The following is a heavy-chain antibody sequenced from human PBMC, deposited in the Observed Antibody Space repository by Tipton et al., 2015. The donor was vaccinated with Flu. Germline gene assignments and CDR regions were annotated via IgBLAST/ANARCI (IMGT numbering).Heavy chain of an antibody. D-gene: IGHD3-3*01. CDR1: GGSISSSSYY. J-gene: IGHJ6*02. CDR3: ARDAITIFGVAQVYYYGMGG. Sequence: TLSLTCTVSGGSISSSSYYWGWIRQPPGKGLEWIGSIYYSGSTYYNPSLKSRVTISVDTSKNQFSLKLSSVTAADTAVYYCARDAITIFGVAQVYYYGMGGWGQGTTVTVSS. CDR2: IYYSGST. V-gene: IGHV4-39*07.